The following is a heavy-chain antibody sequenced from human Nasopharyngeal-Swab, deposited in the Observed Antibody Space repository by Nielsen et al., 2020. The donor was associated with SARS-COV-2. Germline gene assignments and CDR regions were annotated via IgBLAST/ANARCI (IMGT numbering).Heavy chain of an antibody. CDR1: GYDFTRYG. CDR2: ITVYGGHT. D-gene: IGHD3-22*01. V-gene: IGHV1-18*01. Sequence: ASVKVSCKASGYDFTRYGVSWVRQAPGQGLEWMGWITVYGGHTKYAQNFQGRVTMTTETSTSTAFMELRSLRSGDTAVYYCAREGTHYDTSGYFPDYWGQGTLVTVSS. CDR3: AREGTHYDTSGYFPDY. J-gene: IGHJ4*02.